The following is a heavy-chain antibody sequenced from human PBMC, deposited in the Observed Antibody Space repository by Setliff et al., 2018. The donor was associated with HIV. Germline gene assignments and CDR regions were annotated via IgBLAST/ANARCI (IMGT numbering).Heavy chain of an antibody. CDR3: AKDRGRGNWLDP. D-gene: IGHD3-16*01. Sequence: SVKVSCKASGDTFSSYAISWVRQAPGQGLEWMGGIIPILGMAKYTQKFQGRVTITADKSTSTAYVELSSLKSEDTAVYYCAKDRGRGNWLDPWGQGTLVTVSS. J-gene: IGHJ5*02. CDR2: IIPILGMA. V-gene: IGHV1-69*10. CDR1: GDTFSSYA.